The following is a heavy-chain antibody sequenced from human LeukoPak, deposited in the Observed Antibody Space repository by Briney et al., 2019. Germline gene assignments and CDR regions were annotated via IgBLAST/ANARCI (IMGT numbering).Heavy chain of an antibody. J-gene: IGHJ4*02. CDR2: VYYSGST. V-gene: IGHV4-59*12. CDR1: GGSISSYY. CDR3: AREEWELLGFDY. Sequence: SETLSLTCTVSGGSISSYYWSWIRQPPGKGLECIGHVYYSGSTYYNPSLKSRVTISVDRSKNQFSLKLSSVTAADTAVYYCAREEWELLGFDYWGQGTLVTVSS. D-gene: IGHD1-26*01.